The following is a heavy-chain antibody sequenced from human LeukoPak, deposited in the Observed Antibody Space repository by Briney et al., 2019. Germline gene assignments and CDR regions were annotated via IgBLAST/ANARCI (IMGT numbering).Heavy chain of an antibody. D-gene: IGHD3-3*01. CDR2: IYHSGST. CDR3: ARDGLGFDTSGFSR. J-gene: IGHJ4*02. V-gene: IGHV4-39*07. CDR1: GGSISSSSYY. Sequence: SETLSLTCTVSGGSISSSSYYWSWIRQAPGKGLEWIATIYHSGSTYYSPSLQSRVTISLDTSKNQFSLKLRSLTAADTAVYFCARDGLGFDTSGFSRWGQGTLVTVSS.